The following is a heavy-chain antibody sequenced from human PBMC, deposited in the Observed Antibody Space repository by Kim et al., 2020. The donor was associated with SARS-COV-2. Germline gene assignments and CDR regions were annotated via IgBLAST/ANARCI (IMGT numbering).Heavy chain of an antibody. V-gene: IGHV3-33*01. CDR3: ARDGVTTSGGAFDI. Sequence: GGSLRLSCAASGFTFSSYGMHLVRQAPGKGLEWVAVIWYDGSNKYYADSVKGRFTISRDNSKNTLYLQMNSLRAEDTAVYYCARDGVTTSGGAFDIWGQGTMVTVSS. D-gene: IGHD4-17*01. CDR1: GFTFSSYG. J-gene: IGHJ3*02. CDR2: IWYDGSNK.